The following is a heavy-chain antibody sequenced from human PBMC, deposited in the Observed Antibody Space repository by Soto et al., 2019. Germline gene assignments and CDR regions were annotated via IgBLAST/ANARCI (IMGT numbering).Heavy chain of an antibody. J-gene: IGHJ4*02. CDR1: GFRFSDYY. CDR2: INTGGSTR. D-gene: IGHD6-13*01. CDR3: HTSNWRLKGIDY. V-gene: IGHV3-11*01. Sequence: QVQLAESGGGLVKPGGSLRLSCEVSGFRFSDYYMSWIRQAPGKGLEWVSYINTGGSTRYYADSVKGRFTISRDNAKSSLYLQMNSLRAEDTAVYYCHTSNWRLKGIDYWGQVTLVTVSS.